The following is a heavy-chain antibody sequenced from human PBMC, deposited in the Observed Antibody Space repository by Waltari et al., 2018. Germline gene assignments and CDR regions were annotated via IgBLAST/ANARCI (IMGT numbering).Heavy chain of an antibody. CDR1: GFTFINYA. J-gene: IGHJ5*02. V-gene: IGHV3-23*01. CDR2: ISGSGGST. Sequence: ELQLLESGGGLVQPGESLRPPCAASGFTFINYAMGWVRQAPGKGLEWVSVISGSGGSTYYADSVKGRFTISRDNSKNTLYLQMNSLRAEDTAVYHCAKEWPWFDPWGQGTLVTVSS. D-gene: IGHD5-12*01. CDR3: AKEWPWFDP.